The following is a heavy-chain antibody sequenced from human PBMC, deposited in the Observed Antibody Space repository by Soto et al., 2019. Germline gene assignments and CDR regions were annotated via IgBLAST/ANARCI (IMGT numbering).Heavy chain of an antibody. V-gene: IGHV1-18*01. Sequence: ASVKVSCKASGYTFNTYGITWVRQAPGQGLEWMAWINAYNGNRIYAQNFQGRVTVTTDTSTSAAYMELMSLTSDDTAGYFCARDRDRVAEIWGLGTMVTVSS. J-gene: IGHJ3*01. CDR3: ARDRDRVAEI. D-gene: IGHD2-15*01. CDR2: INAYNGNR. CDR1: GYTFNTYG.